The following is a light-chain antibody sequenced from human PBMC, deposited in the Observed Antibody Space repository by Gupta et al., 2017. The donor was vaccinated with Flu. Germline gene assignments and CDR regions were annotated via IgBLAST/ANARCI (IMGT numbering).Light chain of an antibody. CDR2: EAS. Sequence: SPSPLSASVGGRVTITCRASQSISTSLAWYQQKSGKAPKLLIYEASFLEGGVPSRFSGSGSGTEFTLTISSLQPDDFATYYCQQYDTYASFGPGTTVDIK. CDR3: QQYDTYAS. J-gene: IGKJ3*01. CDR1: QSISTS. V-gene: IGKV1-5*03.